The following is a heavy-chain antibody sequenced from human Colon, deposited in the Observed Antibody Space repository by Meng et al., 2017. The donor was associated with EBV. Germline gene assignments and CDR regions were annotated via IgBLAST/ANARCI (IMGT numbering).Heavy chain of an antibody. V-gene: IGHV4-34*01. CDR2: IDHRGNT. J-gene: IGHJ5*02. CDR3: ARRGPSGNFSP. D-gene: IGHD3-10*01. Sequence: QGQLQQWGAGLLKPSETLSCSCAVYGGSFRDYYWTWIRHPPGKGLEWIGEIDHRGNTKYNPSLKSRVTISLDTSKKQFSLKVSSVTAADSAVYYCARRGPSGNFSPWSQGALVTVSS. CDR1: GGSFRDYY.